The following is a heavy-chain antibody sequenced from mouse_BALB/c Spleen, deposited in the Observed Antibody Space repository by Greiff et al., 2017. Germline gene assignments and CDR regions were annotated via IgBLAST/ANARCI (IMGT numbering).Heavy chain of an antibody. V-gene: IGHV14-3*02. CDR2: IDPANGNT. Sequence: VQLKESGAELVKPGASVKLSCTASGFNIKDTYMHWVKQRPEQGLEWIGRIDPANGNTKYDPKFQGKATITADTSSNTAYLQLSSLTSEDTAVYYCANRIGFWGQGTTLTVSS. CDR1: GFNIKDTY. CDR3: ANRIGF. D-gene: IGHD2-14*01. J-gene: IGHJ2*01.